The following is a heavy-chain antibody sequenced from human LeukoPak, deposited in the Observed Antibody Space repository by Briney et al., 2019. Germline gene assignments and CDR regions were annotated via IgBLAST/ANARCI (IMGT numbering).Heavy chain of an antibody. J-gene: IGHJ4*02. CDR2: ISYDGSNK. CDR1: GFTFSSYA. D-gene: IGHD1-26*01. Sequence: GGSLRLSCAASGFTFSSYAMSWVRQAPGKGLEWVAVISYDGSNKYYADSVKGRFTISRDNSKNTLYLQMNSLRAEDTAVYYCAKGPRSGSYSDYWGQGTLVTVSS. CDR3: AKGPRSGSYSDY. V-gene: IGHV3-30*18.